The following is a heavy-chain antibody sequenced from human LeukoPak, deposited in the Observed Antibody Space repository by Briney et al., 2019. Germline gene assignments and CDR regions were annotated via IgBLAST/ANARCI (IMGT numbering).Heavy chain of an antibody. V-gene: IGHV1-2*02. CDR1: GYIFTGYY. D-gene: IGHD6-13*01. Sequence: ASVKVSCKASGYIFTGYYMHWVRQAPGQGLEWMGWINPNSGGTNYAQKFQGRVTMTRDTSISTAYMELSRLRSDDTAVYYCARSRFPYSSSWYLGYWGQGTLVTVSS. CDR3: ARSRFPYSSSWYLGY. J-gene: IGHJ4*02. CDR2: INPNSGGT.